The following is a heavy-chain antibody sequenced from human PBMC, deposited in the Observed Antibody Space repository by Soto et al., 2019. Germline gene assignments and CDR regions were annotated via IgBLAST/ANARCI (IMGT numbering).Heavy chain of an antibody. D-gene: IGHD3-3*01. Sequence: TSETLSLTCAVSGYSISSGYYWGWIRQPPGKGLEWIGSIYHSGSTYYNPSLKSRVTISVDTSKNQFSLKLSSVTAADTAVYYCARAEGMNYDFWSGYYRGVNWFDPWGQGTLVTVSS. V-gene: IGHV4-38-2*01. CDR2: IYHSGST. J-gene: IGHJ5*02. CDR3: ARAEGMNYDFWSGYYRGVNWFDP. CDR1: GYSISSGYY.